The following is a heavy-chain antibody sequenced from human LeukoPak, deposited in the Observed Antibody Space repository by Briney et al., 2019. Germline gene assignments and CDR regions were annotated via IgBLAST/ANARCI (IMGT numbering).Heavy chain of an antibody. CDR3: ASRKLGNDY. D-gene: IGHD7-27*01. CDR1: GGSISTYY. Sequence: SKTLSLTCTVSGGSISTYYWSWIRQSPGKGLEWIGYIYYTGTSYNPTLKSRVTISADTSKNQFSLKLISVTAADTAVYYCASRKLGNDYWGQGTLVTVSS. CDR2: IYYTGT. J-gene: IGHJ4*02. V-gene: IGHV4-59*01.